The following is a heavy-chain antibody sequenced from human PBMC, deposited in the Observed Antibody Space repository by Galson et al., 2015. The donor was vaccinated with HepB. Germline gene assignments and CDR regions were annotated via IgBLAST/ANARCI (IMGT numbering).Heavy chain of an antibody. V-gene: IGHV1-46*04. D-gene: IGHD3-22*01. CDR3: ASVGDYYGSSGYYYGNDAFDI. CDR1: GYTFTSYY. J-gene: IGHJ3*02. Sequence: SVKVSCKASGYTFTSYYMHWVRQAPGQGLEWMGIINPSGGSTSYAQKLQGRVTITADKSTSTAYMELSSLRSEDTAVYYCASVGDYYGSSGYYYGNDAFDIWGQGTMVTVSS. CDR2: INPSGGST.